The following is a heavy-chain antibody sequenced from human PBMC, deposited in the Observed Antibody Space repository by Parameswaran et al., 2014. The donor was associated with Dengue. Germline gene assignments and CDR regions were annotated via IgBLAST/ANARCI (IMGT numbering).Heavy chain of an antibody. J-gene: IGHJ3*02. CDR2: INPNSGGT. V-gene: IGHV1-2*02. CDR3: ARAKSEWLFIWGCAFDI. CDR1: GYTFTGYY. Sequence: ASVKVSCKASGYTFTGYYMHWVRQAPGQGLEWMGWINPNSGGTNYAQKFQGRVTMTRDTSISTAYMELSRLRSDDTAVYYCARAKSEWLFIWGCAFDIWGQGTMVTVSS. D-gene: IGHD3-3*01.